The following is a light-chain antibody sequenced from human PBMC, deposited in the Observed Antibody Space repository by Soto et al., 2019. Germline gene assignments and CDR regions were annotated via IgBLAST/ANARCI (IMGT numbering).Light chain of an antibody. CDR2: NIS. CDR1: QSLVHSNGYTY. CDR3: MQATRFPRT. J-gene: IGKJ1*01. Sequence: DIVMTQTPLSSPVTLGQSASISCRSSQSLVHSNGYTYLIWLQQRPGQPPRPLINNISNRFSGVPDRFSGSGAGTEFTLEISRVQPEDVGVYFCMQATRFPRTFGQGTKVTIK. V-gene: IGKV2-24*01.